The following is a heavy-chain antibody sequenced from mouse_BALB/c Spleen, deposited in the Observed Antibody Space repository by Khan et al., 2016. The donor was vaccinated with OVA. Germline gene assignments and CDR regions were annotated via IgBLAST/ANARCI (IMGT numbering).Heavy chain of an antibody. CDR3: VREGDGYHYYAMDY. D-gene: IGHD2-3*01. Sequence: LKQSGPELVKPGASVKISCKAYGYSFTGYFMNWVMQSHGKSLEWIGRINPYNGDTFYNQKFKGKATLTVDKSSSTAHMELRSLASEDSAVYYCVREGDGYHYYAMDYWGQGTSVTVSS. CDR2: INPYNGDT. CDR1: GYSFTGYF. J-gene: IGHJ4*01. V-gene: IGHV1-20*02.